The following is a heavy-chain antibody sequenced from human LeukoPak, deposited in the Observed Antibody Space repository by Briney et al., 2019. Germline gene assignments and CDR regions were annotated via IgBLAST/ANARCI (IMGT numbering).Heavy chain of an antibody. Sequence: PGGSLRLSCAASGFTVSNNYMSWVRQAPGKGLEWVSVIYSAGSTYYADSVKGRFIISRDNSKNRVFLQMNSLRADDTAVYYCARDLYGMGYFDYWGQGALVTVSS. D-gene: IGHD2/OR15-2a*01. CDR3: ARDLYGMGYFDY. CDR1: GFTVSNNY. J-gene: IGHJ4*02. CDR2: IYSAGST. V-gene: IGHV3-53*01.